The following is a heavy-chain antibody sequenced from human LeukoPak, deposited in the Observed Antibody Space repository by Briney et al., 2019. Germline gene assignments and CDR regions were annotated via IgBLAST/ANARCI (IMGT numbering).Heavy chain of an antibody. CDR2: VSGSGGST. CDR3: AKVPALNYYDTSAYFDY. CDR1: GSTFSSYA. Sequence: PGRSLRLSCAASGSTFSSYAMTWVRLAPRKGLEWVAAVSGSGGSTYYADSVKGRFTISRDNSKNTLYLQMNSLRAEDTAVYYCAKVPALNYYDTSAYFDYWGRGTLVTVSS. D-gene: IGHD3-22*01. V-gene: IGHV3-23*01. J-gene: IGHJ4*02.